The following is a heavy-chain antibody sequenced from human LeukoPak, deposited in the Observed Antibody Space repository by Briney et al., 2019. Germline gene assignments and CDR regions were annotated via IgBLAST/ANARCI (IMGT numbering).Heavy chain of an antibody. V-gene: IGHV1-8*01. CDR1: GYTFTKYD. J-gene: IGHJ4*02. D-gene: IGHD4-17*01. CDR2: MNPNSGNT. CDR3: ARGQGTTRPPSFDY. Sequence: ASVTVSSKASGYTFTKYDKNWVRQATGKGLEWMGWMNPNSGNTGHAQKFQGRVTMTRNTSISTAYMELSSPRSEDTAVYYCARGQGTTRPPSFDYWGQGTLVTVSS.